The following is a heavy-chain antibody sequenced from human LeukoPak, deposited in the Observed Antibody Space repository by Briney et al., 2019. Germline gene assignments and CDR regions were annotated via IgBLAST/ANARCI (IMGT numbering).Heavy chain of an antibody. CDR3: ARTFTGSQYYYIDG. V-gene: IGHV4-59*08. CDR1: GASISNYY. D-gene: IGHD1-1*01. J-gene: IGHJ6*03. Sequence: PSETLSLTCTVSGASISNYYWSWIRQPPGKGLEYIGFVYRSGSTNYNPSLKSRVTISVETSRNQCSLELSSVTDADAAVYYCARTFTGSQYYYIDGWGKGTTVTVSS. CDR2: VYRSGST.